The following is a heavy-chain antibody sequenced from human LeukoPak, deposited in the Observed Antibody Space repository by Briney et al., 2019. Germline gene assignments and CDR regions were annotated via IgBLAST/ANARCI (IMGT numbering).Heavy chain of an antibody. J-gene: IGHJ4*02. CDR2: IWYDGSNK. D-gene: IGHD6-13*01. CDR1: GFTFSNYG. CDR3: ARDSSNAADY. Sequence: GGSLRLSCAASGFTFSNYGIHWARQAPGKGLEWVAVIWYDGSNKHYADSVKGRFTISRDNSKNTLYLQMNSLRVEDTAVYYCARDSSNAADYWGQGSLVAVSS. V-gene: IGHV3-33*01.